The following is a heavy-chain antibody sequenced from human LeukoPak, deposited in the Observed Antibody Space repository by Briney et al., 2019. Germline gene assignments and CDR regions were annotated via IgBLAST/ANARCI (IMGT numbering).Heavy chain of an antibody. CDR3: ARDSVGLERRNWFDP. D-gene: IGHD1-1*01. V-gene: IGHV1-46*02. J-gene: IGHJ5*02. Sequence: ASVKLSCKASPYTFNKYYIHWVRQAPGQGLEWMGVINPSGRSASYAQRFQGRVTMTRDTSASTVYMDLSSLTSDDTAVYYCARDSVGLERRNWFDPWGQGTLVTVSS. CDR1: PYTFNKYY. CDR2: INPSGRSA.